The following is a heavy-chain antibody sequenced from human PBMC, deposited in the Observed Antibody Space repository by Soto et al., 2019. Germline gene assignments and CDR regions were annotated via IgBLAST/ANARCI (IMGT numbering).Heavy chain of an antibody. CDR2: INHSGST. V-gene: IGHV4-34*01. D-gene: IGHD2-8*02. J-gene: IGHJ4*02. CDR3: ARDKITGLFDY. CDR1: GGSLSGYY. Sequence: ASXTLSLTCAVYGGSLSGYYWTWIRQPPGTGLEWIGEINHSGSTNYNPSLKSRVTISVDTFKNHFSLKLTSVTAADTAVYYCARDKITGLFDYWGQGTLVTVSS.